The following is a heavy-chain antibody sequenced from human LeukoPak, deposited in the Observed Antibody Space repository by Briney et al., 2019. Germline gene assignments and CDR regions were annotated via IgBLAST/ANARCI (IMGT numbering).Heavy chain of an antibody. CDR3: ARGGSYYYGSGSYWAFDY. Sequence: PSETLSLTCTVSGGSISSYYWSWIRQPAGKGLEWIGRIYTSGSTNYNPSLKSRVTMSVDTSKNQFSLKLSSVTAADTAVYYCARGGSYYYGSGSYWAFDYWGQGTLVTVSS. CDR2: IYTSGST. J-gene: IGHJ4*02. D-gene: IGHD3-10*01. V-gene: IGHV4-4*07. CDR1: GGSISSYY.